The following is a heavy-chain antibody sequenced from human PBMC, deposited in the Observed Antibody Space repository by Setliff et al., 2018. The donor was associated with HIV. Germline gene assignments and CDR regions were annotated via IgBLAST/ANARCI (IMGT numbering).Heavy chain of an antibody. V-gene: IGHV1-2*06. CDR3: ATKVYCTNGVCLDAFDI. D-gene: IGHD2-8*01. CDR1: GYTFTAYY. J-gene: IGHJ3*02. CDR2: INPNSGGT. Sequence: ASVKVSCKASGYTFTAYYMHWVRQAPGQGLEWMGRINPNSGGTNYAQNFQGRVTMARDTSISTAYMELRLRSDDTAVYYCATKVYCTNGVCLDAFDIWGQGTVVTVSS.